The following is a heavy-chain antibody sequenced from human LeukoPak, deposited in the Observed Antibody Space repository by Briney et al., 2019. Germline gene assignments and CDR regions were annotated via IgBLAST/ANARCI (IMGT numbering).Heavy chain of an antibody. CDR3: ARDDSPDTAMATDYYYGMDV. CDR2: IWYDGSNK. J-gene: IGHJ6*02. CDR1: GFTFSSYG. V-gene: IGHV3-33*01. Sequence: PGRSLRLSCAASGFTFSSYGMHWVRQAPGKGLEWVAVIWYDGSNKYYADSVKGRFTISRDNSKNTLYPQMNSLRAEDTAVYYCARDDSPDTAMATDYYYGMDVWGQGTTVTVSS. D-gene: IGHD5-18*01.